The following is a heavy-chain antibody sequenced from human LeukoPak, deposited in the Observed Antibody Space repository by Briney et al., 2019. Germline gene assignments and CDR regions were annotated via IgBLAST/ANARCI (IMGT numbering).Heavy chain of an antibody. CDR1: GYTFTSYY. V-gene: IGHV1-46*01. Sequence: ASVKVSCKASGYTFTSYYMHWVRQAPGQGLKWMGIINPSGGSTSYAQKFQGRVTMTRDTSTSTVYMELSSLRSEDTAVYYCARDGGYGSGSYGMDVWGKGTTVTVSS. CDR3: ARDGGYGSGSYGMDV. CDR2: INPSGGST. J-gene: IGHJ6*04. D-gene: IGHD3-10*01.